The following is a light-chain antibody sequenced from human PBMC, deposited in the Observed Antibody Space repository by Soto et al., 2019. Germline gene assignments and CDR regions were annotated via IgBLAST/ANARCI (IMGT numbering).Light chain of an antibody. J-gene: IGLJ1*01. CDR2: EVS. CDR1: SSDIGGYNR. Sequence: QSALTQPPSVSGSPGQSVTISCTGTSSDIGGYNRVSWYQQPPGTAPRLLIYEVSYRPSGVPDRFSGSKSGNTASLTISGLQAEDEADYYCSLCSSSTTYVFGTGTKLTV. V-gene: IGLV2-18*01. CDR3: SLCSSSTTYV.